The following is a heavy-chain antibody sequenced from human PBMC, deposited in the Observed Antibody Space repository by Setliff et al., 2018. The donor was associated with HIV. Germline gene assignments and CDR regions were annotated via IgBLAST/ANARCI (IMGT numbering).Heavy chain of an antibody. CDR1: GGSISSGGYY. CDR3: AARSISARREVFDY. V-gene: IGHV4-31*03. CDR2: IYNSGST. J-gene: IGHJ4*02. Sequence: SETLSLTCTVSGGSISSGGYYGSWIRQHPGKGLEWIGYIYNSGSTYHNPSLKSRLTLSLDMSKNKFSLQLTSVTAADTAVYYCAARSISARREVFDYWGQGTLVTVSS. D-gene: IGHD6-6*01.